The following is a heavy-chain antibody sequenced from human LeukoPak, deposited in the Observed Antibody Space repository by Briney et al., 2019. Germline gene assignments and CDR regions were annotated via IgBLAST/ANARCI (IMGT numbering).Heavy chain of an antibody. CDR1: GYSISSGYY. J-gene: IGHJ4*02. CDR3: ARGYSGYVYDY. D-gene: IGHD5-12*01. V-gene: IGHV4-38-2*02. Sequence: SETLSLTCTVSGYSISSGYYWGWIRQPPGKGLEWIGSIYHSGSTYYNPPLKSRVTISVDTSKNQFSLKLSSVTAADTAVYYCARGYSGYVYDYWGQGTLVTVSS. CDR2: IYHSGST.